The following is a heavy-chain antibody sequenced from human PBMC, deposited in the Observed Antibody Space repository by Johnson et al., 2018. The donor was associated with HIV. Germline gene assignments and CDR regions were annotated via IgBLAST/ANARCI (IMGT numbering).Heavy chain of an antibody. J-gene: IGHJ3*02. V-gene: IGHV3-7*01. CDR1: GFTFSTYW. CDR3: AKDHWVVGSWQAFDI. CDR2: IKQDGRER. Sequence: VQLVESGGGLVQPGGSLRLSCAASGFTFSTYWMSWVRQAPGKGLEWVANIKQDGRERYYVDSVKGRFTISRDNAKNSLYLQMNSLRAEDTAVYYCAKDHWVVGSWQAFDIWGQGTMVTVSS. D-gene: IGHD6-13*01.